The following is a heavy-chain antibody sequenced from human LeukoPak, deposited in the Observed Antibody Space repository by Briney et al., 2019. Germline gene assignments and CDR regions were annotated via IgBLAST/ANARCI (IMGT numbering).Heavy chain of an antibody. CDR2: ISYDGSNK. D-gene: IGHD2-2*01. Sequence: GGSLRLSCAASGFTFSSYAMHWVRQAPGKGLEWVAVISYDGSNKYYADSVKGRFTISRDNSKNTLYLQMNSLRAEDTAVYYCASYIVVVPAAPVGRFDSWGQGTLVTVSS. CDR3: ASYIVVVPAAPVGRFDS. J-gene: IGHJ5*01. V-gene: IGHV3-30-3*01. CDR1: GFTFSSYA.